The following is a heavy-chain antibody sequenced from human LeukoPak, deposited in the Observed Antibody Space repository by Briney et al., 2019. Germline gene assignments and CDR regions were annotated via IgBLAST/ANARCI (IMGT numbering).Heavy chain of an antibody. CDR2: IYNRGST. V-gene: IGHV4-61*02. CDR1: GDSISSGSYY. J-gene: IGHJ4*02. D-gene: IGHD3-22*01. CDR3: ARRDDSSGYHKIFDY. Sequence: SETLSLTCTVSGDSISSGSYYWSWIRQPAAKGLEWIGRIYNRGSTNYNPSLKSRVTISIDTSNNQFYLKLSSLTAADTAVYYCARRDDSSGYHKIFDYWGQGTLVTVSS.